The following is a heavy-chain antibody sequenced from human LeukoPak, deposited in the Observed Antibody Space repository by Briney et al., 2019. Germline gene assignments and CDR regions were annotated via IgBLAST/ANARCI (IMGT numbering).Heavy chain of an antibody. CDR3: ASEFSGSYYKKLDY. CDR2: IKQDGSEK. D-gene: IGHD3-10*01. V-gene: IGHV3-7*01. Sequence: PGGSLRLSCATSGFTFSNAWMTWVRQAQGKGLEWVANIKQDGSEKYYVDSVKGRFTISRDNAKNSLYLQMNSLRAEDTAVYYCASEFSGSYYKKLDYWGQGTLVTVSS. J-gene: IGHJ4*02. CDR1: GFTFSNAW.